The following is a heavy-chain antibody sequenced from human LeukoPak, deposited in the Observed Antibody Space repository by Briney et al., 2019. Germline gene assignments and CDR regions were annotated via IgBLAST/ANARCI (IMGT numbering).Heavy chain of an antibody. D-gene: IGHD3-10*01. CDR2: ISGSGGST. CDR3: ASAGSLYYYYYGMDV. CDR1: GFTFSSYA. J-gene: IGHJ6*02. Sequence: GGSLRLSCAASGFTFSSYAMSWVRQAPGKGLEWVSAISGSGGSTYYADSVKGRFTISRDNSKNTLYLQMNSLRAEDTAVYYCASAGSLYYYYYGMDVWGQGTTVTVSS. V-gene: IGHV3-23*01.